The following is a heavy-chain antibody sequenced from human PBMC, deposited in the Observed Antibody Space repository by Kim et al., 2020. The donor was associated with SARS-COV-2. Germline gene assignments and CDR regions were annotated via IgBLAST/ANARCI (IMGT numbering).Heavy chain of an antibody. V-gene: IGHV4-34*13. Sequence: HHPSLKSRVTIAVDTSKNQFSLKLSSVTAADTAVYYCARGGGYSYGAIDYWGQGTLVTVSS. CDR3: ARGGGYSYGAIDY. D-gene: IGHD5-18*01. J-gene: IGHJ4*02.